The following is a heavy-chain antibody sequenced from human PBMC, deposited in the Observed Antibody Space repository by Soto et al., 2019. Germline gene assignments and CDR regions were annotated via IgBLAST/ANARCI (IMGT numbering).Heavy chain of an antibody. CDR1: GGTFSSYA. CDR2: IIPIFGTA. Sequence: QVQLVQSGAEVKKPGSSVKVSCKASGGTFSSYAISWVRQAPGQGLEWMGGIIPIFGTANYAQKFQGRVTITADESTSTAYMELSSLRSEDTAVYYCARRVPRPAAILPTYFDYWGQGTLVTVSS. J-gene: IGHJ4*02. V-gene: IGHV1-69*01. CDR3: ARRVPRPAAILPTYFDY. D-gene: IGHD2-2*01.